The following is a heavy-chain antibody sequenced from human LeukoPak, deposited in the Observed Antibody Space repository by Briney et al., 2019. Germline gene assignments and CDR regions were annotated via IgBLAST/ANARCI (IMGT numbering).Heavy chain of an antibody. CDR2: ISYDGSNK. J-gene: IGHJ4*02. D-gene: IGHD2-15*01. CDR3: ARDQSSLAPNFDY. CDR1: GFTFSSYA. Sequence: GGSLRLSCAAPGFTFSSYAMHWVRQAPGKGLEWVAVISYDGSNKYYADSVKGRFTISRDNSKNTLYLQMNSLRPEDTAVYYCARDQSSLAPNFDYWGQGTLVTVSA. V-gene: IGHV3-30-3*01.